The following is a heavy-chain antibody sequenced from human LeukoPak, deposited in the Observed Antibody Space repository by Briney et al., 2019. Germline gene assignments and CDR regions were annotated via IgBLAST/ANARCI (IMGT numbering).Heavy chain of an antibody. Sequence: GGSLRLSCAASGFTFSSYAMSWVRQAPGKGLEWVSAISGSGGSTYYADSVKRRFTISRDNSKNTLYLQMNSLRAEDTAVYYCAKDRVGATTETFDYWGQGTLVTVSS. J-gene: IGHJ4*02. D-gene: IGHD1-26*01. CDR2: ISGSGGST. V-gene: IGHV3-23*01. CDR1: GFTFSSYA. CDR3: AKDRVGATTETFDY.